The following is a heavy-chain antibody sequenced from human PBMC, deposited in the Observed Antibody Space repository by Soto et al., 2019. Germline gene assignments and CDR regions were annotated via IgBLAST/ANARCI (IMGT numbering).Heavy chain of an antibody. CDR1: GSSISPYY. J-gene: IGHJ4*02. CDR2: IYYSGST. Sequence: TSETLSLTCFVSGSSISPYYWTWIRQPPGKGLEWIGNIYYSGSTNYNPSLKSRVTISVDPSKKQFSLKLTPVTAADTAVYYCSRVGGYYGDYPNFDYWGQGTRVTVS. CDR3: SRVGGYYGDYPNFDY. D-gene: IGHD4-17*01. V-gene: IGHV4-59*01.